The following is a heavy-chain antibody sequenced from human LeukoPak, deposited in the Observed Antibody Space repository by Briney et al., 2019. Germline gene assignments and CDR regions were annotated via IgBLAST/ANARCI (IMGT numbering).Heavy chain of an antibody. D-gene: IGHD3-10*01. V-gene: IGHV1-2*02. CDR2: INPNSGGT. J-gene: IGHJ3*02. Sequence: ASVKVSCKASGYTFTGYYMHWVRQAPAQGLEWMGWINPNSGGTNYAHKFQGRVTMTRDTSISTAYMELSSLRSDDTAVYYCTRASMYYYDSGTHTRGPLDAFDIWGQGTMVTVSS. CDR3: TRASMYYYDSGTHTRGPLDAFDI. CDR1: GYTFTGYY.